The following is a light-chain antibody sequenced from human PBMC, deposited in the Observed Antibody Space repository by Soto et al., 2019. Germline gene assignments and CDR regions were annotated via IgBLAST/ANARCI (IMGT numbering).Light chain of an antibody. CDR3: QQYGSSPRT. Sequence: EIVMTQSPATLSVSPGERVTLSCRASQTILSNLAWYQQKPGLAPRLLIYDTSSRATGIPDRFSGSGSGTDFTLTISRLEPEDFAVYYCQQYGSSPRTFGQGTKVDI. CDR1: QTILSN. CDR2: DTS. V-gene: IGKV3D-20*01. J-gene: IGKJ1*01.